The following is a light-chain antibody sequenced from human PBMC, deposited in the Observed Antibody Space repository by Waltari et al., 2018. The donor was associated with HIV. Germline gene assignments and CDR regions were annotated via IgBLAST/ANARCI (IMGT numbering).Light chain of an antibody. J-gene: IGKJ4*01. CDR1: QSVTSSF. CDR3: QQYGSSPLT. Sequence: EIVLTQSPGTLSLSPGERATLSCRASQSVTSSFLCWYQQKPGQARRLLIYGASSRDTGIPDRVSGGGSGTDFTLTISRLEPEDFAVYYCQQYGSSPLTFGGGTKVDIK. CDR2: GAS. V-gene: IGKV3-20*01.